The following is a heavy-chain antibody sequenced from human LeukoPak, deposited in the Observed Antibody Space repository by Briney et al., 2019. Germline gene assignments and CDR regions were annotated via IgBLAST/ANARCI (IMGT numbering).Heavy chain of an antibody. Sequence: GGSLRLSCAASGFTFSNYWMHSVRQAPGGGLVWVSRINTDGSSITYADSGKGRFTISRDDAKNTLYLQMNSLRVEDTAVYYCARETRYYDILTGFYTGAFDIWGQGTMVTISS. D-gene: IGHD3-9*01. CDR1: GFTFSNYW. J-gene: IGHJ3*02. CDR3: ARETRYYDILTGFYTGAFDI. V-gene: IGHV3-74*01. CDR2: INTDGSSI.